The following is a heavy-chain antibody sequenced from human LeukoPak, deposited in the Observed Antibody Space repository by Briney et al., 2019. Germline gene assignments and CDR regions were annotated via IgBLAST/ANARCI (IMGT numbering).Heavy chain of an antibody. D-gene: IGHD3-10*01. CDR1: GFTFNNAW. V-gene: IGHV3-15*01. CDR2: IKSTTHGGTT. CDR3: TTYYHGSWYFDL. Sequence: TGGSLRLSCAASGFTFNNAWMNWVRQAPGKGLEWVGRIKSTTHGGTTDYAAPVKGRFTISRDDSKNTVYLQMDNLKTEDTAVYHCTTYYHGSWYFDLWGRGTLVTVSS. J-gene: IGHJ2*01.